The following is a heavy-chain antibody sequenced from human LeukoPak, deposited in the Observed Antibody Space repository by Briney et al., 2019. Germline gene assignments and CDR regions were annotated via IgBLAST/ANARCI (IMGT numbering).Heavy chain of an antibody. CDR3: AGLLGGARVY. D-gene: IGHD1-26*01. J-gene: IGHJ4*02. CDR1: GGSISSYY. Sequence: SETLSLTCTVSGGSISSYYWSWIRQPPGKGLEWIGYIYYSGSTNYNPSLKSRVTISVDTSKNQFSLKLSSVTAADTAVYYCAGLLGGARVYWGPGTLVTVSS. CDR2: IYYSGST. V-gene: IGHV4-59*01.